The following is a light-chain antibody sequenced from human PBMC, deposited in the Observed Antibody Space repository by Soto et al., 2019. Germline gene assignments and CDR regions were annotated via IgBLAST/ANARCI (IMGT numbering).Light chain of an antibody. V-gene: IGLV3-1*01. CDR2: QDN. Sequence: SYELTQPPSVSVSPGQTASITCSGDKLGDKYACWYQQKPGQSPVLVIYQDNKRPSGIPERFSGSNSGNTATLTISGTQAMDEADYYCQAGDFSVVFGGGTKLTVL. J-gene: IGLJ2*01. CDR1: KLGDKY. CDR3: QAGDFSVV.